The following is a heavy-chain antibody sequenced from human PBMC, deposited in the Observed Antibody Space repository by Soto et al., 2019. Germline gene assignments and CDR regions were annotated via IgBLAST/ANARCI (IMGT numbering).Heavy chain of an antibody. D-gene: IGHD1-20*01. J-gene: IGHJ6*02. Sequence: QVQLVESGGGVVQPGRSLRLSCAASGFTFSSYAMHWVRQAPGKGLEWVAVISYDGSNKYYADSVKGRFTISRDNSKNTLYLQMNSLRAEDTAVYYCARDSNWNYVYGMDVWGQGTTVTVSS. CDR1: GFTFSSYA. CDR2: ISYDGSNK. CDR3: ARDSNWNYVYGMDV. V-gene: IGHV3-30-3*01.